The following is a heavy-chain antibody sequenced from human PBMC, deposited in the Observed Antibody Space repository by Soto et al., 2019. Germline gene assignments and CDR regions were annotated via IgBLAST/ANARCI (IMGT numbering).Heavy chain of an antibody. CDR1: GISFSNYW. CDR3: ARDPNGYKDY. V-gene: IGHV3-7*01. D-gene: IGHD1-20*01. CDR2: IKEDGSEK. Sequence: EVQLVESGGGLVQPGGSLRLSCAASGISFSNYWMSWVRQAPGKGLEWVADIKEDGSEKAYVDSVKGRFTISRDNAKNSLYLQMHSLRAEDTAVYYCARDPNGYKDYWGQGTLVTLSS. J-gene: IGHJ4*02.